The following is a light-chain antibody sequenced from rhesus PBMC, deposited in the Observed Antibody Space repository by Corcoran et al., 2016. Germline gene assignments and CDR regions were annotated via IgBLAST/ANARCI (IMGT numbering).Light chain of an antibody. CDR3: QHSYGTPYS. V-gene: IGKV1-74*01. Sequence: DIQMTQSPSSLSASVGERVTITCRASENVNNYLHWYQQEPGKSPKLLNDKASTLQSGGPLRFSGSGSVTDFTLTISSLQPEDFATYDCQHSYGTPYSFGQGTKVEIK. CDR2: KAS. J-gene: IGKJ2*01. CDR1: ENVNNY.